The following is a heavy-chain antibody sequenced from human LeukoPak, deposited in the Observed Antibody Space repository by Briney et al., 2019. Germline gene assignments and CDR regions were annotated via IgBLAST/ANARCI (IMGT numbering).Heavy chain of an antibody. CDR2: VNLQGST. J-gene: IGHJ4*02. V-gene: IGHV4-4*02. CDR1: GGSITNTNY. Sequence: SETLSLTCGVSGGSITNTNYWTWVRQPPGKGLEWIGEVNLQGSTNYNPSLMGRVAISVDTSENHISLQLTSVTAADTAVYYCAREGGPYRPLDYSGQGTLVTVSS. CDR3: AREGGPYRPLDY.